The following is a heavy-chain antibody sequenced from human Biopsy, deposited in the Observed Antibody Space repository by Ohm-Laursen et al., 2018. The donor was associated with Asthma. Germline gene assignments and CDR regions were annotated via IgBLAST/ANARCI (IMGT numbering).Heavy chain of an antibody. V-gene: IGHV1-2*06. CDR2: INPNSGGT. CDR1: GYTFTGYY. D-gene: IGHD1-7*01. Sequence: ASVKVSCNASGYTFTGYYMHWVRQAPGQGLEWMGRINPNSGGTNYAQKFQGRVTMTRDTSISTAYMELSRLRSDDTAVYYCAREGITGTTAWFDPWGQGTLVTVSS. J-gene: IGHJ5*02. CDR3: AREGITGTTAWFDP.